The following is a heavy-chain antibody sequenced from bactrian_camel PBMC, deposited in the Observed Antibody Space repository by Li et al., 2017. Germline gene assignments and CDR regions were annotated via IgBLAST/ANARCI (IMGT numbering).Heavy chain of an antibody. V-gene: IGHV3S53*01. CDR1: GGPKLTFC. CDR3: AGSAGTWAVRCDLRRSLYAS. CDR2: IDMDGKI. Sequence: HVQLVESGGGSVQSGRSLILSCKVTGGPKLTFCMGWFRQAPGKEREAVAVIDMDGKINYADSVKGRFTISKGNGRLTLYLQMTNLKPEDTAMYYCAGSAGTWAVRCDLRRSLYASWGQGTQVTVS. D-gene: IGHD6*01. J-gene: IGHJ6*01.